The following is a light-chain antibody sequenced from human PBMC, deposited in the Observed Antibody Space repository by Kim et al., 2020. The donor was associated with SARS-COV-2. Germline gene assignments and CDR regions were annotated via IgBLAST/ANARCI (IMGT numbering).Light chain of an antibody. CDR1: QSISSS. V-gene: IGKV1-39*01. Sequence: DIQMTQSPSSLSASVGDRVTITCRASQSISSSLNWYQQKPGKAPKLLIYAASSLQSGVPSRFSGGGSGTDFTLTISSLQPEDFATYYCQQSYNTPRTFSQGTKVDIK. J-gene: IGKJ1*01. CDR3: QQSYNTPRT. CDR2: AAS.